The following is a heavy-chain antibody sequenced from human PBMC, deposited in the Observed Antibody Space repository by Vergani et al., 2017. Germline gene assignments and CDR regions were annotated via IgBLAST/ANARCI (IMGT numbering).Heavy chain of an antibody. J-gene: IGHJ3*02. CDR3: ARRPGTLDAFDI. CDR1: GGSFSGYY. CDR2: IYYSGST. V-gene: IGHV4-34*01. D-gene: IGHD6-13*01. Sequence: QVQLQQSGAGLLKPSETLSLTCAVYGGSFSGYYWRWIRQPPGKGLEWIGSIYYSGSTYYNPSPMSRVTISVDTSKNQFSLKLSSVTAADTAVYYCARRPGTLDAFDIWGQGTMVTVSS.